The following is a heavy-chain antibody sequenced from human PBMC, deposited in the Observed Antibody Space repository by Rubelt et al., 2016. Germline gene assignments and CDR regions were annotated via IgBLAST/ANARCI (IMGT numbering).Heavy chain of an antibody. D-gene: IGHD1-26*01. J-gene: IGHJ4*02. CDR1: GGYFSGYY. Sequence: QVQLQQWGAGLLKPSETLSLTCAVYGGYFSGYYWSWIRQPPGKGLEWIGEINHSGKTNYNPSLKRRVTVSVDTPKNQFSLKLSSGTAADTAVYYCARWWEVLPAFDYWGQGTLVTVSS. V-gene: IGHV4-34*01. CDR2: INHSGKT. CDR3: ARWWEVLPAFDY.